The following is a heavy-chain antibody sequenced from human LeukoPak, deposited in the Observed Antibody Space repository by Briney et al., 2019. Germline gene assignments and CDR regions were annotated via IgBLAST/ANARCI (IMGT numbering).Heavy chain of an antibody. D-gene: IGHD3-16*01. CDR3: AKDSRNYAIDY. Sequence: GGSLRLSCAASGFTFSSHWMHWVRQAPGKGLEWVAVISDDGRKKYFADSVKGRFTISRDNSKNTLYLQMNSLRAEDTAVYYCAKDSRNYAIDYWGQGTLVTVSS. CDR2: ISDDGRKK. CDR1: GFTFSSHW. V-gene: IGHV3-30*18. J-gene: IGHJ4*02.